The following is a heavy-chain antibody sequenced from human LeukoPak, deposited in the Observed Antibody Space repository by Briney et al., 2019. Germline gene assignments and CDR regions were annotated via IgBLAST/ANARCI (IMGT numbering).Heavy chain of an antibody. D-gene: IGHD6-13*01. CDR3: ARDAFGGYSSSWYPKSYFDY. CDR2: IYYSGST. CDR1: GSMYNYY. V-gene: IGHV4-59*12. Sequence: SETLSLTCTVSGSMYNYYWSWIRQPPGKGLEWIGYIYYSGSTNYNPSLKSRVTISVDTSKNQFSLKLSSVTAADTAVYYCARDAFGGYSSSWYPKSYFDYWGQGTLVTVSS. J-gene: IGHJ4*02.